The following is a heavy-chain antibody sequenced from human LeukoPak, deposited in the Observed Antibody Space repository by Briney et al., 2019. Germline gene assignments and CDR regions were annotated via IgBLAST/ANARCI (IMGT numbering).Heavy chain of an antibody. CDR3: ARAGYYDSSGYQ. D-gene: IGHD3-22*01. CDR1: GGSISSGGYS. CDR2: IYHSGST. J-gene: IGHJ4*02. V-gene: IGHV4-30-2*01. Sequence: KASETLSLTCAVAGGSISSGGYSWRWIRQPPGKGLEWIGYIYHSGSTYYNPSLKSRVTISVDRSKNQFSLKLSSVTAADTAVYYCARAGYYDSSGYQWGQGTLVTVSS.